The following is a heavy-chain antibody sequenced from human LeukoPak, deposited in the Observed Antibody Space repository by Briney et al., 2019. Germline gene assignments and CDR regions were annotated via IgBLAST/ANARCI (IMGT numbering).Heavy chain of an antibody. Sequence: GGSLRLSCAASGFTFSTYTMNWVRQAPGKGLEWVSSISSTSSYIYYADSVKGRFTISRDNAKNSLYLQMNSLRAEDTAVYYCARIAVADTGHYWGQGTLVTVSS. J-gene: IGHJ4*02. CDR2: ISSTSSYI. V-gene: IGHV3-21*01. CDR1: GFTFSTYT. CDR3: ARIAVADTGHY. D-gene: IGHD6-19*01.